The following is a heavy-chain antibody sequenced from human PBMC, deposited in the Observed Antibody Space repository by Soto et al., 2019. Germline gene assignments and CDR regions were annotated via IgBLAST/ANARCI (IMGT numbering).Heavy chain of an antibody. CDR1: GFAFSTYA. CDR3: ATGVLLDRLRFGFDS. D-gene: IGHD1-26*01. V-gene: IGHV3-23*01. CDR2: INNRGSHT. Sequence: EVQLLESGGGLVQPGGSLRLSCAASGFAFSTYALTWVRQAPGKGLEWVSGINNRGSHTYYADSVKGRCTISRDNFNNILYLLMNSLRAEDTAVYYCATGVLLDRLRFGFDSWGQGTLVTVSS. J-gene: IGHJ4*02.